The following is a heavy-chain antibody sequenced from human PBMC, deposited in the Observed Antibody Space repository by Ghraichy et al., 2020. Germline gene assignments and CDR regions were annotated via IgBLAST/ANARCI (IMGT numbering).Heavy chain of an antibody. CDR1: GYTFTNYD. CDR3: ARGRGDYDTSGFYPRRYFDN. D-gene: IGHD3-9*01. Sequence: ASVKVACKASGYTFTNYDINWVRQAPGQGLEWMAWMKPDSGNTGYAQKFQGRVTMTRDTSTSTAYMELSSLRSEDTAVYYCARGRGDYDTSGFYPRRYFDNWGQGTLVTVSS. CDR2: MKPDSGNT. V-gene: IGHV1-8*01. J-gene: IGHJ4*02.